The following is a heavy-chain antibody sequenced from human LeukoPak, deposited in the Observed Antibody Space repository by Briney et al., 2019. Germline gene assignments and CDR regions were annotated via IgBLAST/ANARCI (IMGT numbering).Heavy chain of an antibody. V-gene: IGHV3-64*01. Sequence: GGSLRLSCAASGFTFSSYTMHWVRQAPGKGLEYVSAISDNGGSTYYANSVKGRFTISRDNSKNTLYLQMNSLRAEDTAVYYCAKDRITIFGVVTTIDYWGQGTLVTVSS. CDR3: AKDRITIFGVVTTIDY. D-gene: IGHD3-3*01. CDR2: ISDNGGST. J-gene: IGHJ4*02. CDR1: GFTFSSYT.